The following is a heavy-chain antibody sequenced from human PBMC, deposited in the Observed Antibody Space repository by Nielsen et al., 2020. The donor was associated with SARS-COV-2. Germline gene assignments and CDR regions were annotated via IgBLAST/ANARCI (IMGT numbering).Heavy chain of an antibody. CDR2: ISWNSGSI. J-gene: IGHJ4*02. CDR3: AKIGCSSGKGYFDY. V-gene: IGHV3-9*01. D-gene: IGHD6-19*01. Sequence: SLKISCAASGFTFDDYAMHWVRQAPGKGLEWVSGISWNSGSIGYADSVKGRFTISRDNAKNSLYLQMNSLRAEDTALYYCAKIGCSSGKGYFDYWGQGTLVTVSS. CDR1: GFTFDDYA.